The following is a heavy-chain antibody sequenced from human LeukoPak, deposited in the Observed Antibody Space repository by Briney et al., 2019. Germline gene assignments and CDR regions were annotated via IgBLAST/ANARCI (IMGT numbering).Heavy chain of an antibody. V-gene: IGHV1-2*02. CDR1: GYTFTGYY. CDR2: INPNSGGT. Sequence: ASVKVSCKASGYTFTGYYMHWVRQAPGQGLEWMGWINPNSGGTNYAQKFQGRVTMTRDTSTSTAYMELSRLRSDDTAVYYCARSVPKHSYGFDYWGQGTLVTVSS. CDR3: ARSVPKHSYGFDY. D-gene: IGHD5-18*01. J-gene: IGHJ4*02.